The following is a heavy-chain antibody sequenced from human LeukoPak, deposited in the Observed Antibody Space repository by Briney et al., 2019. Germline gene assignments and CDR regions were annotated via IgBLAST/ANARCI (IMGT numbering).Heavy chain of an antibody. CDR3: ARFGSGSYDFDY. CDR1: GCTFTSYD. V-gene: IGHV1-8*01. J-gene: IGHJ4*02. CDR2: MNPNSGNT. D-gene: IGHD1-26*01. Sequence: ASVKVSCKASGCTFTSYDINWVRQATGQGLEWMGWMNPNSGNTGYAQKFQGRVTMTRNTSISTAYMELSSLRSEDTAVYYCARFGSGSYDFDYWGQGTLVTVSS.